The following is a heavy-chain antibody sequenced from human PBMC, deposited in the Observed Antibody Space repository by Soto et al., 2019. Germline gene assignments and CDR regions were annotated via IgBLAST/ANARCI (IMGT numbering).Heavy chain of an antibody. D-gene: IGHD2-21*02. Sequence: PGESLKISCQGSGYSFTNFWIGWVRQMPGKGLEWMAIIYPGDSDIRYSPSSQGQVTISVDKSISTVYLQWSSLKASDTAMYFCVRSPPRATAIIYWYFDLWGPGTLVTVSS. CDR1: GYSFTNFW. J-gene: IGHJ2*01. CDR2: IYPGDSDI. CDR3: VRSPPRATAIIYWYFDL. V-gene: IGHV5-51*01.